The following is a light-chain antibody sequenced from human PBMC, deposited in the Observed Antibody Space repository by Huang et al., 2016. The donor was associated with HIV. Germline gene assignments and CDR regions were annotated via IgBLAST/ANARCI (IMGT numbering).Light chain of an antibody. J-gene: IGKJ4*01. CDR3: QQRSNWLT. V-gene: IGKV3-11*01. CDR1: QSFSSY. CDR2: DAS. Sequence: ETVLTQSPATLSLSPGERATLSCRASQSFSSYLAWYQQKPGQAPRLLIYDASDRATGIQARFSGSGSGTDFTLTISSLEPEDFAVYYCQQRSNWLTFGGGTKVEI.